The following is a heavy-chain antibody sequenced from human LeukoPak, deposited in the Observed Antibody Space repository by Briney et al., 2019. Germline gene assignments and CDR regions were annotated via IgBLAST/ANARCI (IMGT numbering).Heavy chain of an antibody. V-gene: IGHV1-8*02. CDR3: ASPLTGTTRGGFDY. Sequence: ASVKVSCKASGYTFTSYYMHWVRQATGQGLEWMGWMNPNSGNTGYAQKFQGRVTMTRNTSISTAYMELSSLRSEDTAVYYCASPLTGTTRGGFDYWGQGTLVTVSS. CDR1: GYTFTSYY. J-gene: IGHJ4*02. D-gene: IGHD1-7*01. CDR2: MNPNSGNT.